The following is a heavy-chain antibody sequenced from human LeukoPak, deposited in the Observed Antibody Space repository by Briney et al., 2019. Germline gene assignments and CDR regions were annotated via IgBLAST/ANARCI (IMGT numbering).Heavy chain of an antibody. CDR3: ARVGGSYVSLDY. CDR2: IYYSGNT. CDR1: GGSISSSAYY. Sequence: SETLSLTCSVSGGSISSSAYYWGWIRQPPGQGLEWIGSIYYSGNTYYNPSLKSRVTISVDKSKNQFSLKLSSVTAADTAVYYCARVGGSYVSLDYWGQGTLVTVSS. J-gene: IGHJ4*02. D-gene: IGHD1-26*01. V-gene: IGHV4-39*07.